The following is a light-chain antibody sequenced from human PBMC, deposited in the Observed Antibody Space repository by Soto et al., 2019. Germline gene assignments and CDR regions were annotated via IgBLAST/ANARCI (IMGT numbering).Light chain of an antibody. CDR2: IAS. CDR3: QQSYNVPRT. J-gene: IGKJ1*01. V-gene: IGKV1-39*01. CDR1: QTIEPC. Sequence: DIPMTQSPSSLSASVGDRVTITCRASQTIEPCLSWYQQKPGKATKLLIYIASSLQRGVPTRFSGSGSGTEFTRIIIRRQREDGATDYCQQSYNVPRTFGQGAKVE.